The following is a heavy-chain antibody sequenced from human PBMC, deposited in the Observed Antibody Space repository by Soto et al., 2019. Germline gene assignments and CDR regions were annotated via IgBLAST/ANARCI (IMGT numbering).Heavy chain of an antibody. J-gene: IGHJ6*03. Sequence: GGSLRLSCAASGFTFSSYWMSWVRQAPGKGLEWVANIKQDGSEKYYVDSVKGRFTISRDNAKNSLYLQMNSLRAEDTAVYYCARGGGPSQQLVHHPLFLGYYYMDVWGKGTTVTVSS. CDR2: IKQDGSEK. D-gene: IGHD6-13*01. CDR1: GFTFSSYW. V-gene: IGHV3-7*04. CDR3: ARGGGPSQQLVHHPLFLGYYYMDV.